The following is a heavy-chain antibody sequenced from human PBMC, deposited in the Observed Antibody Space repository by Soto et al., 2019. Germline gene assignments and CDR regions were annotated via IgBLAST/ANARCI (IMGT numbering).Heavy chain of an antibody. D-gene: IGHD5-18*01. J-gene: IGHJ4*02. V-gene: IGHV3-23*01. CDR2: ISNNNADT. CDR1: GCTFSSRS. Sequence: AGSLSLSCAASGCTFSSRSITWGRQDRVKGLYYISGISNNNADTFYADSVKGRFTISSDHSKNTVSLQMTSLSADDTPSYFCSKGPGYGASWGQGTLVTVSS. CDR3: SKGPGYGAS.